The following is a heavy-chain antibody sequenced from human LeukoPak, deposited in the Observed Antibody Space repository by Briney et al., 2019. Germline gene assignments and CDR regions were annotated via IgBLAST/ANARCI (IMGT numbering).Heavy chain of an antibody. V-gene: IGHV4-59*01. CDR1: GGSISSYY. J-gene: IGHJ3*02. CDR3: ARDFDSTVWPVGLAFDI. CDR2: IYYSGST. D-gene: IGHD3-9*01. Sequence: PSETLSLTCTVSGGSISSYYWSWIRQPPGKGLEWIGYIYYSGSTNYNPSLKSRVTISVDTSKNQFSLKLSSVTAADTAVYYCARDFDSTVWPVGLAFDIWGQGTMVTVSS.